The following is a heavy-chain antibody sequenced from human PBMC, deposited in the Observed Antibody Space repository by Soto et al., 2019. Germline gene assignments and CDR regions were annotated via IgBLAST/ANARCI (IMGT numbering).Heavy chain of an antibody. CDR1: GFTFSDYY. J-gene: IGHJ6*02. CDR2: ISSSSSYT. V-gene: IGHV3-11*06. D-gene: IGHD5-18*01. Sequence: PGGSLRLSCAASGFTFSDYYMSWIRQAPGKGLEWVSYISSSSSYTNYADSVKGRFTISRDNAKNSLYLQMNSLRAEDTAVYYCARAIVTAMVIRYYYYGMDVWGQGTTVTVS. CDR3: ARAIVTAMVIRYYYYGMDV.